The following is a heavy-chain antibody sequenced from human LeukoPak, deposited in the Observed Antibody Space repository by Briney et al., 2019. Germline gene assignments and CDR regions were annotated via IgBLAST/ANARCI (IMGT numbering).Heavy chain of an antibody. CDR2: IYPNTGGS. J-gene: IGHJ4*02. Sequence: ASVKVFCKASGYSFTAYYLHWVRQAPGQGLEWMGWIYPNTGGSKSTQKFQGRVSMTSDTSITTAYLEIKGLTSDDTAIYYCAREPGTATGFWGQGTLVTVSS. D-gene: IGHD1-1*01. V-gene: IGHV1-2*02. CDR3: AREPGTATGF. CDR1: GYSFTAYY.